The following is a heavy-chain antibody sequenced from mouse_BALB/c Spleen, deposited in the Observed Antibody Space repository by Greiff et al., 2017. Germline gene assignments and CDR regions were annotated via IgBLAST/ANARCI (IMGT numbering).Heavy chain of an antibody. J-gene: IGHJ3*01. D-gene: IGHD2-4*01. Sequence: VQLQQSGPELVKPGASVKVSCKASGYAFTSYNMYWVKQSHGKSLEWIGRINPYNGDTFYNQKFKGKATLTVDKSSSTAHMELLSLTSEDSAVYYCGRAMITTTSSFAYWGQGTLVTVSA. V-gene: IGHV1-37*01. CDR1: GYAFTSYN. CDR2: INPYNGDT. CDR3: GRAMITTTSSFAY.